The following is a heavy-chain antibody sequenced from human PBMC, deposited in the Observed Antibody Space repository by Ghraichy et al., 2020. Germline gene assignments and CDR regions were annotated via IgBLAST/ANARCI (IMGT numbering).Heavy chain of an antibody. J-gene: IGHJ4*02. CDR1: GGSFSGYY. CDR2: INHSGST. CDR3: ARGLTPLRRKRSNYFDY. Sequence: SETLSLTCAVYGGSFSGYYWSWIRQPPGKGLEWIGEINHSGSTNYNPSLKSRVTISVDTSKNQFSLKLSSVTAADTAVYYCARGLTPLRRKRSNYFDYWGQGTLVTVSS. D-gene: IGHD2-15*01. V-gene: IGHV4-34*01.